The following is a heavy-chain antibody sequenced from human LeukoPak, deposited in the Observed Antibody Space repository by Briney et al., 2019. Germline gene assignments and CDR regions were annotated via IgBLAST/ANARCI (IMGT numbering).Heavy chain of an antibody. J-gene: IGHJ4*02. CDR2: TIPIFGTA. Sequence: GASVKVSCKASGGTFSSYAISWVRQAPGQGLEWMGGTIPIFGTANYAQKFQGRVTITADKSTSTAYMELSRLRSEDTAVYYCARVLIAYCGGDCYYTFDYWGQGTLVTVSS. CDR1: GGTFSSYA. V-gene: IGHV1-69*06. CDR3: ARVLIAYCGGDCYYTFDY. D-gene: IGHD2-21*02.